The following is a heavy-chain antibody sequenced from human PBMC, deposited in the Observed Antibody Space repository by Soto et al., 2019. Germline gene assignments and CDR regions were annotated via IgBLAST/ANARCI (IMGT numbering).Heavy chain of an antibody. D-gene: IGHD3-16*02. Sequence: QVQLQESGPGLVKPSETLSLTCTVSGGSISSYYWSWIRQHPGKGQEWIGYIYYSGSTNYNPSLKSRVTLSVDTSKNQFALKLSSLTAADTAVYYCARDRSRKAWFDPWVQGPLVAVSS. V-gene: IGHV4-59*01. CDR1: GGSISSYY. CDR2: IYYSGST. CDR3: ARDRSRKAWFDP. J-gene: IGHJ5*02.